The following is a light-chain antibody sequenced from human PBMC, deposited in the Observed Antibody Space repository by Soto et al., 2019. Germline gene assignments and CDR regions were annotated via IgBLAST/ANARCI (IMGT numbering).Light chain of an antibody. V-gene: IGKV1-5*03. CDR2: KAS. J-gene: IGKJ1*01. CDR1: QSISSW. CDR3: QQYNSYAVT. Sequence: DIQMTQSPSTLSASVGDRATITCRASQSISSWLAWYQQKPGKAPKLLIYKASSLESGVPSRFSGSGSGTEFTLTISSLQPDDFATYYCQQYNSYAVTFGQGTKVDI.